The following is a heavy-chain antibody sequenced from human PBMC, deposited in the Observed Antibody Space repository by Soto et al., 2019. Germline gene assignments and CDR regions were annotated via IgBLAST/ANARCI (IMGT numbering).Heavy chain of an antibody. CDR3: AREPRGGGDCPFEVCGMDV. J-gene: IGHJ6*02. CDR1: GFTFSSYG. CDR2: IWYDGSNK. Sequence: QVQLVESGGGVVQPGRSLRLSCAASGFTFSSYGMHWVRQAPGKGLEWVAVIWYDGSNKYYADSVKGRFTISRDNSKNTLYLQMNSLRAEDTAVYYCAREPRGGGDCPFEVCGMDVWGQGTTVTVSS. V-gene: IGHV3-33*01. D-gene: IGHD2-21*02.